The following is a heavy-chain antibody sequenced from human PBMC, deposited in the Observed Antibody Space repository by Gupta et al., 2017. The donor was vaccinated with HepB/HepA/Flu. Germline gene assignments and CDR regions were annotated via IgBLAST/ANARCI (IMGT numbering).Heavy chain of an antibody. Sequence: EVQLVQSGAEVKKPGESLKISCKGSGYSFTSYWIGWVRQMPGKGLEWMGIIYPGDSDTRYSPSFQGQVTISADKSISTAYLQWSSLKASDTAMYYCARRELYSSSWNWYFDLWGRGTLVTVSS. CDR1: GYSFTSYW. V-gene: IGHV5-51*01. D-gene: IGHD6-13*01. CDR2: IYPGDSDT. CDR3: ARRELYSSSWNWYFDL. J-gene: IGHJ2*01.